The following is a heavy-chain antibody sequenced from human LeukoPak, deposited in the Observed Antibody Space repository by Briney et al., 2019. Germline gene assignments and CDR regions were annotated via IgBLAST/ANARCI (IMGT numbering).Heavy chain of an antibody. CDR2: INHSRTT. CDR1: GGSISGHY. D-gene: IGHD3-10*01. Sequence: SSENLSLNCAVYGGSISGHYWSWIRQPPGKGLEWIAEINHSRTTNYNPSLKSGLTISVDTSKNQFSLRLSSVTAADTAVYYCARGLREFGYYYYHMDVWGQGTLVTVSS. CDR3: ARGLREFGYYYYHMDV. J-gene: IGHJ6*03. V-gene: IGHV4-34*01.